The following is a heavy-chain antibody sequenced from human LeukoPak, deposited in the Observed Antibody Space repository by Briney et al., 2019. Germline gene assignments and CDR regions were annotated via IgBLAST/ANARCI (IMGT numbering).Heavy chain of an antibody. D-gene: IGHD3-10*01. J-gene: IGHJ4*02. CDR3: ARDHDRVMVRGVKFFDY. CDR2: IWYDGSNK. Sequence: GGSLRLFCAASGFTFSSYGMHWVRQAPGKGLEWGAVIWYDGSNKYYADSVKGRFTISRDNSKNTLYLQMNSLRAEDTAVYYCARDHDRVMVRGVKFFDYWGQGTLVTVSS. CDR1: GFTFSSYG. V-gene: IGHV3-33*01.